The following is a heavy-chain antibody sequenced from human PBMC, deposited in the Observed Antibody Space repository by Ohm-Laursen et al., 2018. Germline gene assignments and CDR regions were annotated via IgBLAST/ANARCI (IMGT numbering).Heavy chain of an antibody. Sequence: PSQTLSLTCTVSGGSISSGGYYWSWIRQHPGKGLEWIGYIYYSGSTYYNPSLKSLVTISVDTSKNQFPLELTSVTAADTAVYYCARHVSDRSITIVRGRQIDYWGQGTLVTVSS. CDR3: ARHVSDRSITIVRGRQIDY. CDR1: GGSISSGGYY. J-gene: IGHJ4*02. CDR2: IYYSGST. D-gene: IGHD3-10*01. V-gene: IGHV4-31*01.